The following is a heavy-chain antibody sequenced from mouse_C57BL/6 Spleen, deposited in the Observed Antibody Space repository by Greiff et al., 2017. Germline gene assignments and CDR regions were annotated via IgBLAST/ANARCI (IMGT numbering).Heavy chain of an antibody. Sequence: EVKLLESGPGLVKPSQSLSLTCSVTGYSITSGYYWNWIRQFPGNKLEWMGYISYDGSNNYNPSLKNRISITRDTSKNQFFLKLNSVTTEDTATYYCARDGDLLFDYWGQGTTLTVSS. V-gene: IGHV3-6*01. CDR3: ARDGDLLFDY. D-gene: IGHD2-1*01. J-gene: IGHJ2*01. CDR1: GYSITSGYY. CDR2: ISYDGSN.